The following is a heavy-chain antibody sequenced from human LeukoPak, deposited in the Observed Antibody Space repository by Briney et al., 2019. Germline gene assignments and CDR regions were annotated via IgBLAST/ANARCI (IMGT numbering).Heavy chain of an antibody. CDR1: GGSLSGYY. CDR3: ARHIGAWDFDI. Sequence: SETLSLTCTLSGGSLSGYYCRWVRQPSGKVRKGSTNIYDEGNTKKHPSLESRVTISSEMSKTQVSLKLTSVTAAETAIYYCARHIGAWDFDIWGQGTMVTVSS. J-gene: IGHJ3*02. D-gene: IGHD1-26*01. CDR2: IYDEGNT. V-gene: IGHV4-59*08.